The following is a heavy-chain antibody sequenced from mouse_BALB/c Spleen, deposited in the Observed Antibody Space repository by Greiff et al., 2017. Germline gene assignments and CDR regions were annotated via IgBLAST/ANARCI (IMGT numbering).Heavy chain of an antibody. V-gene: IGHV3-2*02. D-gene: IGHD1-2*01. Sequence: DVQLQESGPGLVKPSQSLSLTCTVTGYSITSDYAWNWIRQFPGNTLEWMGYISYSGSTSYNPSLKSRISITRDTSKNQFFLQLNSVTTEDTATYYCARERWGEFYYGYTWFAYWGQGTLVTVSA. CDR1: GYSITSDYA. CDR3: ARERWGEFYYGYTWFAY. J-gene: IGHJ3*01. CDR2: ISYSGST.